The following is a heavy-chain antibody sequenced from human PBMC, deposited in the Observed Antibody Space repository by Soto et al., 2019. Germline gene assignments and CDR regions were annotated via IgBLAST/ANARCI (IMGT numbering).Heavy chain of an antibody. CDR2: TYWDDDN. CDR1: GFSLTTYGVG. D-gene: IGHD1-1*01. Sequence: QITLKESGPPLVKPTQTLTLTCSFSGFSLTTYGVGVGWVRQPPGKALEWLAFTYWDDDNRYNPSLKSRLSTTEDTSKNQVVLTMTNMDPADTATYFCAHSVTLMSTWNLGAFDFWGQGTLVTVPS. CDR3: AHSVTLMSTWNLGAFDF. J-gene: IGHJ3*01. V-gene: IGHV2-5*02.